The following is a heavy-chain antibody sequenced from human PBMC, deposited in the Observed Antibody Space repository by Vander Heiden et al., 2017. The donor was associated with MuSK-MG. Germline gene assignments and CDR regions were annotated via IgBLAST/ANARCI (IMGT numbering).Heavy chain of an antibody. J-gene: IGHJ4*02. CDR2: INGGGGST. CDR3: AKGYVASGSRNYFDY. D-gene: IGHD3-10*01. Sequence: EVQVLVSGGGLVQPGGSLRLSCAASGFTFSSYAMSWVRQAPGKGLEWVSTINGGGGSTYYADPVKGRFTISRDNSRNTLDLQMNSLRAEDTAVYYCAKGYVASGSRNYFDYWGQGTLVTVSS. V-gene: IGHV3-23*01. CDR1: GFTFSSYA.